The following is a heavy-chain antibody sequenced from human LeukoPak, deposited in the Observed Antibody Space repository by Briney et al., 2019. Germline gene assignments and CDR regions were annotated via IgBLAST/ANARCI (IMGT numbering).Heavy chain of an antibody. CDR1: GFTSSGTA. J-gene: IGHJ4*02. CDR2: IRSKANGYAT. Sequence: GGSLRLSCTASGFTSSGTAMLWVRQASGKGLKWVGRIRSKANGYATVYAASVKGRFTISRDDSKNTAYLQINSLKTEDTAVYYCTSGLSVRRSNNTPVDYWGQGTLVTVSS. CDR3: TSGLSVRRSNNTPVDY. V-gene: IGHV3-73*01. D-gene: IGHD1-1*01.